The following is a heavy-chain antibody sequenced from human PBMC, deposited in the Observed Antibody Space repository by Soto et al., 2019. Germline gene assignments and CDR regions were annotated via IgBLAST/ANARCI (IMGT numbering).Heavy chain of an antibody. J-gene: IGHJ3*02. CDR1: GFPFGPFY. CDR2: INGDGTTT. Sequence: EVQLVESGGGLIQPGESLRLSCAASGFPFGPFYMHWVRQAPGKGLEWVSHINGDGTTTVYADSVKGRFTISRDNAKNTLYLQMTSLIAEDTAVYYCARDRGYPDSFDIWGQGTMVTVSS. CDR3: ARDRGYPDSFDI. D-gene: IGHD2-2*01. V-gene: IGHV3-74*01.